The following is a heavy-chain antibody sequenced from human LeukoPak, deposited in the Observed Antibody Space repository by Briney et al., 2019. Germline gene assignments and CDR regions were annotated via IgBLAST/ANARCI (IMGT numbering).Heavy chain of an antibody. Sequence: ASVKVSCKASGYTFTSYDINWVRQATGQGLEWMGWMNPNSGNTGYAQKFQGRVTMTRNTSISTAYMELSSLRSEDTAVYYCACSGGSYYYYYGMDVWGQGTTVTVSS. V-gene: IGHV1-8*01. CDR1: GYTFTSYD. J-gene: IGHJ6*02. CDR2: MNPNSGNT. D-gene: IGHD2-15*01. CDR3: ACSGGSYYYYYGMDV.